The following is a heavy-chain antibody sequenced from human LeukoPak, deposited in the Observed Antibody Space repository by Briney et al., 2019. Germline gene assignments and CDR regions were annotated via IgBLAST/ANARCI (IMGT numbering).Heavy chain of an antibody. J-gene: IGHJ6*02. Sequence: ASVKVSCKASGYTFTSYDINWVRQATGQGLEWMGWMNPNSGNTDYAEKFQGRATMTRNTSISTAYMELSSLRSEDTAVYYCARGRRSYFGVVNSEHYYYYGMDVWGQGTTVTVSS. CDR3: ARGRRSYFGVVNSEHYYYYGMDV. CDR2: MNPNSGNT. V-gene: IGHV1-8*01. D-gene: IGHD3-3*01. CDR1: GYTFTSYD.